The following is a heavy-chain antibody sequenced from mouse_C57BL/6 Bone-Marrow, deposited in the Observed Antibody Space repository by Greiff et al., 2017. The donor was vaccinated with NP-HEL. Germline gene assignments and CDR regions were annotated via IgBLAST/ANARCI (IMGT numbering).Heavy chain of an antibody. V-gene: IGHV5-4*03. CDR2: ISDGGSYT. CDR1: GFTFSSYA. J-gene: IGHJ2*01. Sequence: EVKLVESGGGLVKPGGSLKLSCAASGFTFSSYAMSWVRQTPEKRLEWVATISDGGSYTYYPDNVKGRFTISRDNAKNNLYLQMSHLKSEDTAMYYCASGIYYYGSSRDYWGQGTTLTVSS. CDR3: ASGIYYYGSSRDY. D-gene: IGHD1-1*01.